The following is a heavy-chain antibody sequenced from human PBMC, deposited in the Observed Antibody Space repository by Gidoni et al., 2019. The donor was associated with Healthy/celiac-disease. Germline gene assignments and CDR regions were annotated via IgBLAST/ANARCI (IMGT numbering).Heavy chain of an antibody. CDR3: ARDTVKWLLRGLTQH. D-gene: IGHD3-22*01. J-gene: IGHJ1*01. Sequence: QVQLVESGGGVRQPGRSLGPSCAASGFTFSGYGMHWVRQAPGKGLEWVAVIWYDGSNKYYADSVKGRFTISRDNSKNTLYLQMNSLRAEDTAVYYCARDTVKWLLRGLTQHWGQGTLVTVSS. CDR1: GFTFSGYG. CDR2: IWYDGSNK. V-gene: IGHV3-33*01.